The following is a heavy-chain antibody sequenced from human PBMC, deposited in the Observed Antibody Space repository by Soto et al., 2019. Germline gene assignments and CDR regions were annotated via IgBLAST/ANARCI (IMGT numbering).Heavy chain of an antibody. J-gene: IGHJ5*02. CDR3: ARPGIAVAGINSWFDP. CDR2: IIPIFGTA. D-gene: IGHD6-19*01. CDR1: GGTFSSYA. V-gene: IGHV1-69*13. Sequence: SVKVSCKASGGTFSSYAISWVRQAPGQGLEWMGGIIPIFGTANYAQKFQGRVTVTADESTSTAYMELSSLRSEDTAVYYCARPGIAVAGINSWFDPWGQGTLVTVSS.